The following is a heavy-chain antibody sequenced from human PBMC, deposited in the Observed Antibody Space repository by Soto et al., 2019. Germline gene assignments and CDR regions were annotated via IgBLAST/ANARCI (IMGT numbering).Heavy chain of an antibody. J-gene: IGHJ5*02. CDR3: ARDSGYNWFDP. Sequence: LSLTCTVSGGSISSGGGDWSWIRQHPGKGLEWIGYIYYSGSTYYNPPPKSRFTISVDPSNNKFSRKLRSVPAADTAVYYCARDSGYNWFDPWGQGTLVT. CDR2: IYYSGST. CDR1: GGSISSGGGD. D-gene: IGHD1-1*01. V-gene: IGHV4-31*03.